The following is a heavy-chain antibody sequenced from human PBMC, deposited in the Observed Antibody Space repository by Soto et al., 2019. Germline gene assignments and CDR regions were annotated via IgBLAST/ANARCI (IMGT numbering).Heavy chain of an antibody. J-gene: IGHJ4*02. CDR3: AKAEASSSEGFDY. D-gene: IGHD6-6*01. Sequence: QVQLQESGPGLVKPSETLSLTCTVSGASISEYYWSWFRQTPGKGLEWIGHIHYRGRTSYNRPLKSRVTMSMDTSTNQFSLRLTSMTAADTDVYYCAKAEASSSEGFDYWGRGTLVTVSS. CDR1: GASISEYY. V-gene: IGHV4-59*01. CDR2: IHYRGRT.